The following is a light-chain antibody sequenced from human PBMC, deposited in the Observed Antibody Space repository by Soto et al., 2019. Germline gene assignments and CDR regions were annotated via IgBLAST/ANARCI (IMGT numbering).Light chain of an antibody. V-gene: IGKV3-15*01. J-gene: IGKJ1*01. CDR3: QQFINWPWT. Sequence: EIVMTQSPATLSVSPGERATLSCRASQSVSSDLAWYQQKPGQAPRLLIYGASTRATGVPARFSGSGSGTEFALTISSLQSEDFAVYYCQQFINWPWTVGKGTKGDIK. CDR1: QSVSSD. CDR2: GAS.